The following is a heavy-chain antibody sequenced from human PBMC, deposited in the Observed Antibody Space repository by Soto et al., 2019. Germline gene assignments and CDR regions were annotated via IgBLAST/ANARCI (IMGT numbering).Heavy chain of an antibody. CDR1: GGSISSYY. D-gene: IGHD4-17*01. V-gene: IGHV4-59*01. Sequence: PSETLSLTCTVSGGSISSYYWSWIRQPPGKGLEWIGYIYYSGSTNYNPSLKSRVTISVDTSKNQFSLKLSSVTAADTAVYYCARNPHDYGEAGFDYWGQGTLVTVSS. CDR3: ARNPHDYGEAGFDY. CDR2: IYYSGST. J-gene: IGHJ4*02.